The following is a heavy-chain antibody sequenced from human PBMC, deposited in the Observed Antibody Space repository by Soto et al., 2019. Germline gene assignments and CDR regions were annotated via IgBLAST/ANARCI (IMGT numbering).Heavy chain of an antibody. J-gene: IGHJ4*02. Sequence: SECLSLASSVSEDSMCSGCYACSRLRQPPGKGLEWIGYSEHSGSTYYNPSLKSRVPISLERAKNPVSLTRSPVTAAATAGYTCAIEGLKNDLEVWGQGTLVTVSS. CDR1: EDSMCSGCYA. D-gene: IGHD1-1*01. CDR3: AIEGLKNDLEV. CDR2: SEHSGST. V-gene: IGHV4-30-2*01.